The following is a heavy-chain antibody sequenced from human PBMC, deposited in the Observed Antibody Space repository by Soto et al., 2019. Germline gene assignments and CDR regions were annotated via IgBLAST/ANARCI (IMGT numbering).Heavy chain of an antibody. CDR2: INAGNGNT. D-gene: IGHD6-19*01. CDR3: ARVSGGLYYFDY. V-gene: IGHV1-3*01. J-gene: IGHJ4*02. Sequence: QVQLVQSGAEVKKPGASVKVSCKASGYTFTSYAMHWVRQAPGQRLEWMGWINAGNGNTKYSQKFQGRVTITRDTSASTAYMELSSLRSEDTAVYYCARVSGGLYYFDYWGQGTLVTVSS. CDR1: GYTFTSYA.